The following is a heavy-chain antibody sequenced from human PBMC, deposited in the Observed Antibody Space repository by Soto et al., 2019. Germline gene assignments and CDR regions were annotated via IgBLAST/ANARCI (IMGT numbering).Heavy chain of an antibody. J-gene: IGHJ4*02. D-gene: IGHD2-2*01. V-gene: IGHV4-34*01. Sequence: YNPSLKSRVTISVDTSKNQLSLKLSSVTAADTAVYYCARXDXXSXTCHKGAEYWGQGTLVTVSS. CDR3: ARXDXXSXTCHKGAEY.